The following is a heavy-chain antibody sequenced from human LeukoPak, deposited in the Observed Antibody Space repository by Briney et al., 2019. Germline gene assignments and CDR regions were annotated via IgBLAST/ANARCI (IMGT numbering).Heavy chain of an antibody. CDR1: GFTVSSSY. CDR3: ARRAGGYSHPYDY. V-gene: IGHV3-53*01. J-gene: IGHJ4*02. CDR2: IYSGGTT. Sequence: PGGSLRLSCAASGFTVSSSYMSWVRRAPGKGLEWVSVIYSGGTTYYADSVKGRFTISRDNSKNTLYLQMNSLRAEDTAVYYCARRAGGYSHPYDYWGQGILVTVSS. D-gene: IGHD4-23*01.